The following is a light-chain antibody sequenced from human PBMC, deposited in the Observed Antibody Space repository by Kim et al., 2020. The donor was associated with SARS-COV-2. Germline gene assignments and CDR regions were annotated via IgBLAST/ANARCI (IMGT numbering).Light chain of an antibody. J-gene: IGKJ5*01. V-gene: IGKV1-39*01. Sequence: SVGDRVTITCRASQSISSYLNWYQQKPGKAPKRLIYAASSLQSGVPSRFSGSGSGTDFTLTISSLQPEDFATYYCQQSYSTPPVTFGQGTRLEIK. CDR2: AAS. CDR3: QQSYSTPPVT. CDR1: QSISSY.